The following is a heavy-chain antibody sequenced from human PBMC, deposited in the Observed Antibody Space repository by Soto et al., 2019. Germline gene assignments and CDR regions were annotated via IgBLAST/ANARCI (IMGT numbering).Heavy chain of an antibody. Sequence: QLQLQESGTGLVKPSENLSLTCTVSGGSISSSSYYWGWIRQPPGKGLEWIGSIYYSGSTYYNPSLKSRVTISIDTSKNPYSLKLSSVTAADTSVYYCARHDVHSSVFTDYWGQGPLVTVSS. CDR1: GGSISSSSYY. D-gene: IGHD6-19*01. CDR2: IYYSGST. CDR3: ARHDVHSSVFTDY. J-gene: IGHJ4*02. V-gene: IGHV4-39*01.